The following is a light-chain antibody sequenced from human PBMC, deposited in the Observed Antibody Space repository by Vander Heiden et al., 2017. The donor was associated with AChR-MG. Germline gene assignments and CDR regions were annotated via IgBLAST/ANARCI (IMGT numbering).Light chain of an antibody. CDR1: GLHIGAPYD. CDR2: SNV. CDR3: QSYDTTLSAWV. Sequence: SVLTPPPSISGTPGPRVPISCDVNGLHIGAPYDVHWYQQLPGAAPKLLIFSNVNRPSGVPDRFSGSKSGSSASLAITGVQTEDEADYYCQSYDTTLSAWVFGGGTRLTVL. V-gene: IGLV1-40*01. J-gene: IGLJ3*02.